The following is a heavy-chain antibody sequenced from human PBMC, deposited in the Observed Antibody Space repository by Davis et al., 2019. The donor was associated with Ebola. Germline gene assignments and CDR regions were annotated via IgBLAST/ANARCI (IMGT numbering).Heavy chain of an antibody. CDR1: GFTFSSYA. CDR2: ISYDGSNK. Sequence: GGSLRLSCAASGFTFSSYAMHWVRQAPGKGLEWVAVISYDGSNKYYADSVKGRFTISRDNSKNTLYLQMNSLRAEDTAVYYCARQPREYQLLRRHWFDPWGQGTLVTVSS. CDR3: ARQPREYQLLRRHWFDP. D-gene: IGHD2-2*01. J-gene: IGHJ5*02. V-gene: IGHV3-30-3*01.